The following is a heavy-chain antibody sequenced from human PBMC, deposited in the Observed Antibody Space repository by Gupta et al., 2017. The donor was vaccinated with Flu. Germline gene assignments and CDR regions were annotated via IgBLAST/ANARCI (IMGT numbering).Heavy chain of an antibody. CDR2: ISDSGGAA. CDR1: GFMFSAYP. CDR3: AKRIVKIGFDY. V-gene: IGHV3-23*01. Sequence: EVHLLQSGGGLVQPGGSLRLSCAASGFMFSAYPMHWIRQAPGKGLEWIAAISDSGGAAYYADSVKGRFIISRDNSKDTVSLQMNSLRADDTAIYYCAKRIVKIGFDYWGQGTAVTVSS. J-gene: IGHJ4*02. D-gene: IGHD2-15*01.